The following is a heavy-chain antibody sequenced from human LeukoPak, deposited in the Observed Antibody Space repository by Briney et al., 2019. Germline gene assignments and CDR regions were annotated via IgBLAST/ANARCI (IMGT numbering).Heavy chain of an antibody. CDR1: GGTFSSYA. V-gene: IGHV1-69*05. CDR3: ARGGGILRFLDPLDP. CDR2: TIPIFGTA. Sequence: SVKVSCKASGGTFSSYAISWVRQAPGQGLEWMGGTIPIFGTANYAQKFQGRVTITTDESTSTAYMELSSLRSEDTAVYYCARGGGILRFLDPLDPWGQGTLVTVSS. D-gene: IGHD3-3*01. J-gene: IGHJ5*02.